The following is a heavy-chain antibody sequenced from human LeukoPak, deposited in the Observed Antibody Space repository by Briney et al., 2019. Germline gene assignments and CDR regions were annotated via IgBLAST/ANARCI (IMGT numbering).Heavy chain of an antibody. D-gene: IGHD1-26*01. Sequence: PSETLSLTCSISGGSLNDYYWTWLRQPPGKGLEWIGYIYYSGNTNYNPSLKSRVTISVDTSKNQFSLKLKSVTAADTAVYYCARVSEVGARGDYWGQGTLVTVSS. CDR1: GGSLNDYY. CDR2: IYYSGNT. J-gene: IGHJ4*02. V-gene: IGHV4-59*08. CDR3: ARVSEVGARGDY.